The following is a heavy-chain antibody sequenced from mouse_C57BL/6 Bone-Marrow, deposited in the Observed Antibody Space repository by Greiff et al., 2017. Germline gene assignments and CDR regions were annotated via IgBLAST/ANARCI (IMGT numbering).Heavy chain of an antibody. Sequence: VQLQQPGAELVKPGASVKLSCKASGYTFTSYWMHWVKQRPGQGLEWIGMIHPNSGRTNYNEKFKGKATLTVDQSSSTAYMQLSSLTSEDSAVYYCARWGGAWFAYWCQGTLVTVSA. CDR1: GYTFTSYW. V-gene: IGHV1-64*01. CDR2: IHPNSGRT. J-gene: IGHJ3*01. CDR3: ARWGGAWFAY.